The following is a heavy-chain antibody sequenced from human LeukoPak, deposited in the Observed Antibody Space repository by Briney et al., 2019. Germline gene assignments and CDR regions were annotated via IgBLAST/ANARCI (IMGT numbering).Heavy chain of an antibody. CDR2: IIPIFGTA. Sequence: ASVKVSCKASGGTFSSYAISWVRQAPGQGLEWMGGIIPIFGTANYAQKFQGRVTITTDESTSTAYMELSSLRSEATAVYYCARAAGADEPYYFDYWGQGTLVTVSS. J-gene: IGHJ4*02. D-gene: IGHD1-26*01. CDR3: ARAAGADEPYYFDY. V-gene: IGHV1-69*05. CDR1: GGTFSSYA.